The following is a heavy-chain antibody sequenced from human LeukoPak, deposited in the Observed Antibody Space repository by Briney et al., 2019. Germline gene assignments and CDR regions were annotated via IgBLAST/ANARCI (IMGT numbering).Heavy chain of an antibody. J-gene: IGHJ4*02. D-gene: IGHD1-7*01. CDR1: GGSFSGYY. CDR2: INHSGST. V-gene: IGHV4-34*01. Sequence: SETLSLTCAVYGGSFSGYYWSWIREPPGKGLEWIGEINHSGSTNYNPSLKSRVTISVDTSKNQFSLKLSSVTAADTAVYYCARYSLRGNYYYFDYWGQGTLVTFSS. CDR3: ARYSLRGNYYYFDY.